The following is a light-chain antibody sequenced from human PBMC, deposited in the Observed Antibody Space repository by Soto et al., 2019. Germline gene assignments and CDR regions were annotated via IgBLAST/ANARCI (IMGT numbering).Light chain of an antibody. Sequence: QSVLTQPPSVAGAPGQRGTISCTGSSSNIGAGYDVHWYQQLPGTAPKLLIYGDSNRPSGVPDRFSASKSGTSASLAISGLQAEDEADYYCQSYDSSLSGLYVFGTGTKLTVL. CDR2: GDS. CDR3: QSYDSSLSGLYV. V-gene: IGLV1-40*01. J-gene: IGLJ1*01. CDR1: SSNIGAGYD.